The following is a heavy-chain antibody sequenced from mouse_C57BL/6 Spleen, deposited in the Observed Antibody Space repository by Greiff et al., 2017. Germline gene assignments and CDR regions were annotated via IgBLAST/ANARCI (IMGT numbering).Heavy chain of an antibody. D-gene: IGHD1-1*01. V-gene: IGHV1-69*01. Sequence: VKLQQPGAELVMPGASVKLSCQASGYTFTSYWMHWVKQRPGQGLEWIGEIAPSDSYTTYNQKFKGKSTLTVDKSTSTAYMQLSSLTSEDSAVYNDARSRFYYGPPYNYAKGYWGQAASVTVAS. CDR1: GYTFTSYW. CDR2: IAPSDSYT. J-gene: IGHJ4*01. CDR3: ARSRFYYGPPYNYAKGY.